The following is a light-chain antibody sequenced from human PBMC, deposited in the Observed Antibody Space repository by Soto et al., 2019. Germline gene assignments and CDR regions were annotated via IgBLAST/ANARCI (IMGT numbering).Light chain of an antibody. Sequence: EIVLTQSPATLSLSPGERATLSCRASRSVSSYLAWYQQKPGQPPRLLIYDASNRATGIPARFSGCGSGTDFNFTISSLEPEDSAVYYCQQRSNWPPWTFGQGTKVEIK. V-gene: IGKV3-11*01. J-gene: IGKJ1*01. CDR3: QQRSNWPPWT. CDR2: DAS. CDR1: RSVSSY.